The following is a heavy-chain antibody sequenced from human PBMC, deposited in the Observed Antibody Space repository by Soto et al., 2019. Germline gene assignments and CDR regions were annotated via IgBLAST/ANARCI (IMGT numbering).Heavy chain of an antibody. CDR3: AKYRRTEEEGFTLDS. D-gene: IGHD2-2*01. V-gene: IGHV4-59*01. J-gene: IGHJ4*02. CDR2: IYYTGST. Sequence: LSLTCTVSGDSIKHYYWSWIRQPPGKRLEWIGYIYYTGSTTYNPSLESRVTMSVDTSKNQFSLKLSSVNAADTAVYYCAKYRRTEEEGFTLDSWGRGTLVTVYS. CDR1: GDSIKHYY.